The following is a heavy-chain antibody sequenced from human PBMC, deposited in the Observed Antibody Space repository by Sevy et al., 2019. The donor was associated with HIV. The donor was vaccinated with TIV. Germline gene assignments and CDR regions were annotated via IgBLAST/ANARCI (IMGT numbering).Heavy chain of an antibody. CDR3: ASRTPKNRGYSYGFPSHYYYYGMDV. D-gene: IGHD5-18*01. CDR2: INPSGGST. V-gene: IGHV1-46*01. J-gene: IGHJ6*02. CDR1: GYTFTSYY. Sequence: ASVKVSCKASGYTFTSYYMHWVRQAPGQGLEWMGIINPSGGSTSYVQKFQGRVTMTRDTSTSTVYMELSSLRSEDTAVYYCASRTPKNRGYSYGFPSHYYYYGMDVWGQGTTVTVSS.